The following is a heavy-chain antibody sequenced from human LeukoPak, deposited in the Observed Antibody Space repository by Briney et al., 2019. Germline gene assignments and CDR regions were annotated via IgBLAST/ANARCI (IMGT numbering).Heavy chain of an antibody. CDR3: ARAYSGYFDY. V-gene: IGHV3-7*01. J-gene: IGHJ4*02. D-gene: IGHD3-10*01. CDR1: GFTFSRYW. Sequence: PGGSLRLFCGASGFTFSRYWMSWVRQAPGKGLEWVANIKEDGSEKYSVESVKGRFTISRDNAKTSLYLQMNSLRVEDTAVYYCARAYSGYFDYWGQGTLVTVSS. CDR2: IKEDGSEK.